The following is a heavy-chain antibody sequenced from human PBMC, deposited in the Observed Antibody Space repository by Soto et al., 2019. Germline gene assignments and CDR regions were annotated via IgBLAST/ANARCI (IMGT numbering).Heavy chain of an antibody. D-gene: IGHD6-6*01. J-gene: IGHJ4*02. CDR2: IYYSGCT. V-gene: IGHV4-59*01. Sequence: SETLSLTCTVSGGSISSYYWSWIRQPPGKGLEWIGYIYYSGCTNYNPSLKSRVTISVDTSKNQFSLKLSSVTAADTAVYYGARSPRGARPYYFDYWGQGTLVTVSS. CDR3: ARSPRGARPYYFDY. CDR1: GGSISSYY.